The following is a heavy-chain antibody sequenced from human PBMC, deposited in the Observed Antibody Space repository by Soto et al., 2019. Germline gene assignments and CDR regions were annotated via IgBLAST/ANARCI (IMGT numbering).Heavy chain of an antibody. CDR1: GRTSTATV. J-gene: IGHJ6*02. D-gene: IGHD3-16*01. CDR3: ARGGYYDNTWGKLSHYGLDV. V-gene: IGHV1-18*04. Sequence: ASGKAPSKSPGRTSTATVRTSLRQAPGQGLEWMGWISPYNDYTIYAQKLQGRVTMTTDTSTRTVYLDLRSLKSDDTAVYYCARGGYYDNTWGKLSHYGLDVLGQ. CDR2: ISPYNDYT.